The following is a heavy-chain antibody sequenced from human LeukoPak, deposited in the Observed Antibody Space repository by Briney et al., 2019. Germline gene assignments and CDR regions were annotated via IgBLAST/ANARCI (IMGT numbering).Heavy chain of an antibody. V-gene: IGHV4-39*07. J-gene: IGHJ5*02. CDR2: IYYGGST. D-gene: IGHD1-1*01. CDR3: AREGTAGTNLNWFDP. CDR1: GGSISSNTYY. Sequence: PSETLSLTCTVSGGSISSNTYYWDWIRQPPGKGLGCIGSIYYGGSTYYNPSLKSRVIISVDTSKNQFSLKLSSVTAADTAVYYCAREGTAGTNLNWFDPWGQGTLVTVSS.